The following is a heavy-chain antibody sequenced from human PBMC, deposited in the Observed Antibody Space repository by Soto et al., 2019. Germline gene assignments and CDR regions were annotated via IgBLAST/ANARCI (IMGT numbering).Heavy chain of an antibody. CDR3: AATLDWGSYDFGGYPS. V-gene: IGHV1-58*01. J-gene: IGHJ4*02. CDR1: GFTFSRSA. Sequence: GASVKVSCKGSGFTFSRSAVQWVRQARGQGLEWIGWIVVASGKTDYAQNLQERVTITRDMSTSTAYMELSSLSSEDTAVYYCAATLDWGSYDFGGYPSWGQGTLVTVSS. CDR2: IVVASGKT. D-gene: IGHD3-22*01.